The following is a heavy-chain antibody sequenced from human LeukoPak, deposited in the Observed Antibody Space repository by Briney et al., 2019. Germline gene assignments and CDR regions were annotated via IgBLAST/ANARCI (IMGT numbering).Heavy chain of an antibody. CDR2: INPSGGST. CDR3: ARDIWRGYSGYDFDY. J-gene: IGHJ4*02. V-gene: IGHV1-46*01. D-gene: IGHD5-12*01. CDR1: GYTFTSYY. Sequence: ASVKVSCKASGYTFTSYYMHWVRQAPGQGLEWMGIINPSGGSTSYAQKFQGRVTMTRDTSTSTVYMELSSLRSEDTAVYYCARDIWRGYSGYDFDYWGQGTLVTVSS.